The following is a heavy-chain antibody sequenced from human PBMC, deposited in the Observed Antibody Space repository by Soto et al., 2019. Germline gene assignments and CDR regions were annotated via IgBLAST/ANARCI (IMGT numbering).Heavy chain of an antibody. CDR3: AGGQQWLVYNN. CDR2: IQNSGST. CDR1: GGSISTSY. D-gene: IGHD6-19*01. V-gene: IGHV4-59*01. Sequence: PSETLSLTCSVSGGSISTSYWSWVRQPPGKGLEWIGHIQNSGSTNYNPSLKSRVTLSIDTSKNQFFLELSSVTAADTAVYYCAGGQQWLVYNNWGQGTLVTVSS. J-gene: IGHJ4*02.